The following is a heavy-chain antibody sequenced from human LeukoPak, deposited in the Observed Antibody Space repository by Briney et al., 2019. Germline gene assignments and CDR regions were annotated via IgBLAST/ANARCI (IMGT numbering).Heavy chain of an antibody. V-gene: IGHV4-31*03. J-gene: IGHJ5*02. CDR3: ARQGSNYNWFDP. D-gene: IGHD4-11*01. Sequence: SQTLSLTCTVSGGSISSGGYYWSWIRQHPGKGLEWIGYIYYSGSTYYNPSLKSRVTISVDTSKNQFSLKLSSVTAADTAVYYCARQGSNYNWFDPWGQGTLVTVSS. CDR2: IYYSGST. CDR1: GGSISSGGYY.